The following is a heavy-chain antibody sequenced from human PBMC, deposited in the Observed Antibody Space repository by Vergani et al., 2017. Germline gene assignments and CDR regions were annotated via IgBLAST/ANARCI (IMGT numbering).Heavy chain of an antibody. CDR3: ARELSYYYGSGSDDYNPYYYEGMDV. CDR1: GGSISPYY. CDR2: IYTSEST. J-gene: IGHJ6*02. Sequence: QVQLQESGPGLVKPSETLSLTCIVSGGSISPYYWSWIRQPAGKGLEWIGRIYTSESTNYNPSLKSRVTMSVDTSKNQFSLKLSSVTAADTAVYFCARELSYYYGSGSDDYNPYYYEGMDVWGPGTTVTVSS. D-gene: IGHD3-10*01. V-gene: IGHV4-4*07.